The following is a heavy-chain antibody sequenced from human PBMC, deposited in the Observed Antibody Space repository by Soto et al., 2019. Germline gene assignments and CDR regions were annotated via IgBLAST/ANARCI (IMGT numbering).Heavy chain of an antibody. D-gene: IGHD5-18*01. CDR1: GFTFSSYG. J-gene: IGHJ6*02. Sequence: GGSLRLSCAASGFTFSSYGMHWVRRAPGKGLERVAVIPYDGSNKYYADSVKGRLTISRDNSKNTLYLQMNSLRAEDTAVYYCAKDLGYSYGFPPLDYYYYGMDVWGQGTTVTVSS. V-gene: IGHV3-30*18. CDR2: IPYDGSNK. CDR3: AKDLGYSYGFPPLDYYYYGMDV.